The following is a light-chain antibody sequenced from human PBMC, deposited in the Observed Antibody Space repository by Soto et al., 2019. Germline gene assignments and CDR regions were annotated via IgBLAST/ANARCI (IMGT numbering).Light chain of an antibody. CDR1: QSISSY. V-gene: IGKV1-39*01. CDR3: QQSYSLPRT. Sequence: DIQMTQSPSSLSASVGDRVTITCRASQSISSYLNWYQQTPGKAPKLLIYAASSLQCGVPSRISGSGSEKDFTLTISSLQPEDFATYYCQQSYSLPRTFGQGTKLEIK. CDR2: AAS. J-gene: IGKJ2*01.